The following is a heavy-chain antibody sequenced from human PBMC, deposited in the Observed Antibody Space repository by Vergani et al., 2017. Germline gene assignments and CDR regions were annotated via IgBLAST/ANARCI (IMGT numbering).Heavy chain of an antibody. Sequence: EVQLLESGGGLVQPGGSLRLSCAASGFTFSSYAMSWVRQAPGKGLEWVSAISGSGGSTYYADSVKGRFTISRDNSKNTLYLQMNSLRAEDTAVYYCAKDRLRRFDSSGDKSGYFDYWGQGTLVTVSS. CDR3: AKDRLRRFDSSGDKSGYFDY. D-gene: IGHD3-22*01. CDR2: ISGSGGST. V-gene: IGHV3-23*01. J-gene: IGHJ4*02. CDR1: GFTFSSYA.